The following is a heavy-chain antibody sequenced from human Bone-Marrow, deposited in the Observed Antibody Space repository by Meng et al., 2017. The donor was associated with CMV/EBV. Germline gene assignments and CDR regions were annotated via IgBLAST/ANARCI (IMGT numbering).Heavy chain of an antibody. J-gene: IGHJ6*02. D-gene: IGHD5-12*01. CDR2: INPNSGGT. CDR3: AREAYEYGYYGMDV. V-gene: IGHV1-2*02. CDR1: GYTFTGYY. Sequence: ASVKVSCKASGYTFTGYYMHWVRQAPGQGLEWMGWINPNSGGTNYAQKFQGRVTMTRDTSISTAYMELSRLRSDDTAVYYCAREAYEYGYYGMDVWGQGTTVTVSS.